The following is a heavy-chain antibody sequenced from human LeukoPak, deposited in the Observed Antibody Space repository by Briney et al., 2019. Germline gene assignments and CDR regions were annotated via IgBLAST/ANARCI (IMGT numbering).Heavy chain of an antibody. Sequence: SETLSLTCSVSGSSISGYYWSWIRQPPGKGLEWIGYIYYTGNTNYNPSLKSRVTISVDTSKNQFSLKLSSVTAADTAVYYCARSITSTGTGDYWGQGTLVTVSS. CDR3: ARSITSTGTGDY. CDR2: IYYTGNT. CDR1: GSSISGYY. V-gene: IGHV4-59*01. D-gene: IGHD4-17*01. J-gene: IGHJ4*02.